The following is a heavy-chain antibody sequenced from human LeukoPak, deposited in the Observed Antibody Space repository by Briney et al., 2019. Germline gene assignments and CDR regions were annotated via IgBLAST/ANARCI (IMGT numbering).Heavy chain of an antibody. J-gene: IGHJ6*03. D-gene: IGHD2-15*01. CDR2: IKQDGSEK. V-gene: IGHV3-7*01. CDR3: SRGVVYYYMDV. CDR1: GFTFSSYW. Sequence: GGSLRLSCVASGFTFSSYWLSWVRQAPGKGLEWVANIKQDGSEKYYVASVKGRFTISRDNAKKSVYVQMNSLRAEDTAVYYCSRGVVYYYMDVWGKGTTVTVSS.